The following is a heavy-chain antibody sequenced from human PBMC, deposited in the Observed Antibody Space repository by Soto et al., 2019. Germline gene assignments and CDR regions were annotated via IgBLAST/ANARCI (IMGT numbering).Heavy chain of an antibody. Sequence: GGSLRLSGAASGFTFSSYAMSWVRQAPGTGLEWVSAISGSGGSTYYADSVKGRFTISRDNSKNTLYLQMNSLRAEDTAVYYCAKGSLYIAAADLFDYWGQGTLVTVSS. V-gene: IGHV3-23*01. CDR2: ISGSGGST. CDR3: AKGSLYIAAADLFDY. J-gene: IGHJ4*02. CDR1: GFTFSSYA. D-gene: IGHD6-13*01.